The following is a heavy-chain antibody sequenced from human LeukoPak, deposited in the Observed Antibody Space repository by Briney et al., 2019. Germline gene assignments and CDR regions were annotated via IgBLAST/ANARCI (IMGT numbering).Heavy chain of an antibody. CDR1: GFTFSSYG. V-gene: IGHV3-30*02. J-gene: IGHJ6*03. CDR3: AKSSHHDYDILTGYYYYYYMDV. CDR2: IRYDGSNK. Sequence: PGGSLRLSCAASGFTFSSYGMHWVRQAPGKGLEWVAFIRYDGSNKYYADSVKGRFTISRDNSKNTLYLQMNSLRAEDTAVYYCAKSSHHDYDILTGYYYYYYMDVWGKGTTVTVSS. D-gene: IGHD3-9*01.